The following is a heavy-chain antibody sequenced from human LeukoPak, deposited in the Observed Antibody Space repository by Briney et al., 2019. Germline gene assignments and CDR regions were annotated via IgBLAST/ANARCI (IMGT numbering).Heavy chain of an antibody. CDR3: AKDRLSGIAAAGTGFGY. J-gene: IGHJ4*02. Sequence: GRSLRLSCAASGFTFDDYAIHWVRQAPGKGLEWVSGISWNSGSIGYADSVKGRFTISRDNAKNSLYLQMNSLRAEDTALYYCAKDRLSGIAAAGTGFGYWGQGTLVTVSS. D-gene: IGHD6-13*01. CDR2: ISWNSGSI. V-gene: IGHV3-9*01. CDR1: GFTFDDYA.